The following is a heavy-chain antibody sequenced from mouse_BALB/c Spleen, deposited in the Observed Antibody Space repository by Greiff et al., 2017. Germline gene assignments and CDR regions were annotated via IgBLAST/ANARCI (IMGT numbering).Heavy chain of an antibody. CDR3: ARDDYDYFDY. CDR2: IDPANGNT. V-gene: IGHV14-3*02. CDR1: GFNIKDTY. J-gene: IGHJ2*01. Sequence: VHVKQSGAELVKPGASVKLSCTASGFNIKDTYMHWVKQRPEQGLEWIGRIDPANGNTKYDPKFQGKATITADTSSHTAYLQLSSLTSEDTAVYYSARDDYDYFDYWGQGTTLTVSS. D-gene: IGHD2-4*01.